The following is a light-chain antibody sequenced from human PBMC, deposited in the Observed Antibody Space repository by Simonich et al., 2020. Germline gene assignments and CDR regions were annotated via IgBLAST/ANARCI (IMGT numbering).Light chain of an antibody. V-gene: IGLV2-8*01. Sequence: QSTLTQPPSASGSPGQSVTISCPGTSSDVGGYNYVSWYQQHPGKAPTLMIYEVSKQPSGVPDRFSSSKSGNTSSLTVSGLQAEDEADYYCSSYAGSNNLVFGGGTKLTVL. J-gene: IGLJ2*01. CDR2: EVS. CDR1: SSDVGGYNY. CDR3: SSYAGSNNLV.